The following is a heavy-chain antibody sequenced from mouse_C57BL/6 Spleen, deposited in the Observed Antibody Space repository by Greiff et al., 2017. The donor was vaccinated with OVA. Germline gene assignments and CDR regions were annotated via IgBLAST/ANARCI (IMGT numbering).Heavy chain of an antibody. J-gene: IGHJ2*01. CDR3: TAYYSNYGDYFDY. D-gene: IGHD2-5*01. CDR2: IRLKSDNYAT. V-gene: IGHV6-3*01. Sequence: EVKLMESGGGLVQPGGSMKLSCVASGFTFSNYWMNWVRQSPEKGLEWVAQIRLKSDNYATHYAESVKGRFTISRDDSKSSVYLQMNNLRAEDTGIYYCTAYYSNYGDYFDYWGQGTTLTVSS. CDR1: GFTFSNYW.